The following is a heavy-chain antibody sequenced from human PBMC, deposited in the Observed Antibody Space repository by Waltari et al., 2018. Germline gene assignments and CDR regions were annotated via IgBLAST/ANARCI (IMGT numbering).Heavy chain of an antibody. CDR1: GYNFGDYG. V-gene: IGHV1-18*01. CDR3: ARDYWTTGSGRHLSFMDV. D-gene: IGHD6-19*01. CDR2: ISPYNDDK. J-gene: IGHJ6*03. Sequence: QVQLLQSGSDLKKPGASVKVSCRASGYNFGDYGISWVRQAPEQGLEWMGWISPYNDDKRYAQKFQGRLTMTTDTSTRTAYMQLRSLRSDDTAVYYCARDYWTTGSGRHLSFMDVWGKGTTVIISS.